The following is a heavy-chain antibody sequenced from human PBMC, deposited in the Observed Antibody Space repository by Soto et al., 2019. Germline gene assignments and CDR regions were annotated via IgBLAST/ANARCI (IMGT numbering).Heavy chain of an antibody. CDR3: ARGIQEGFDP. Sequence: SGTLSLPCVVSGDSITNGDYNWGRIRQPPGKDLEWIAYIYYNGITNYNPSIKSRVTFSLDASKNHFLLKMRSVTGANTAEYPCARGIQEGFDPRGQGTLVTVSS. D-gene: IGHD5-18*01. CDR1: GDSITNGDYN. J-gene: IGHJ5*02. CDR2: IYYNGIT. V-gene: IGHV4-30-4*01.